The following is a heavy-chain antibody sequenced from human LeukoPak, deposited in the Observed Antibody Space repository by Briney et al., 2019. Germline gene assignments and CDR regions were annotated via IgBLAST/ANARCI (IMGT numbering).Heavy chain of an antibody. V-gene: IGHV4-59*01. CDR2: VYYNGIT. J-gene: IGHJ4*02. CDR3: ARAAMVPLHIDN. CDR1: GVSINTYF. Sequence: SETLSLTCTVSGVSINTYFWSWIRQPPGKGLEWIGYVYYNGITNYNPSLKSRVSISGDTSKNQVSLKLTSVTAADTAVYYCARAAMVPLHIDNWGQGTMVTVSS. D-gene: IGHD3-10*01.